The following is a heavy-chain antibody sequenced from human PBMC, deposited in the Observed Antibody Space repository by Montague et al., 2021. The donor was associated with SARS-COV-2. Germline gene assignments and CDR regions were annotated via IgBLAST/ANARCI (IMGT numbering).Heavy chain of an antibody. J-gene: IGHJ4*02. CDR3: ARIGDGENAPPGY. V-gene: IGHV4-34*01. CDR1: VGSFSGYN. CDR2: INHSGSN. D-gene: IGHD5-24*01. Sequence: SETLSLTCAVYVGSFSGYNWSWICQPPGKGPEWIGEINHSGSNNNNPSHSSRIIILVVTSKIQFSLKLGSVIAADTAAYYCARIGDGENAPPGYWGQGTLVTVSS.